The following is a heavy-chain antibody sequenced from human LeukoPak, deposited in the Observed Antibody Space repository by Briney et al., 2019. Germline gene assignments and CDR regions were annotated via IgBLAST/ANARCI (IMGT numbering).Heavy chain of an antibody. Sequence: GGSPRLSCVASVFTFHTYAMVWVRQAPGKGLEWVSTISGSGQSTYYADSVKDRFSISRDNSRNTLFLQMDGLRPEGTATYYCAKNRGGVAADSDYWGEGTVVTVSS. CDR3: AKNRGGVAADSDY. CDR1: VFTFHTYA. CDR2: ISGSGQST. D-gene: IGHD2-8*01. V-gene: IGHV3-23*01. J-gene: IGHJ4*02.